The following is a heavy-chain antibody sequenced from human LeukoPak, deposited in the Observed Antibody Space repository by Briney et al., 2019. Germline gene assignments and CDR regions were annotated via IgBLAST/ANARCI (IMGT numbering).Heavy chain of an antibody. J-gene: IGHJ5*02. V-gene: IGHV3-15*01. D-gene: IGHD3-22*01. CDR2: IKRKSDGGTT. CDR1: GFTFSRHT. CDR3: TSGAMLVS. Sequence: PGGSLSLSCAASGFTFSRHTMHWVRQAPGKGLEWVGRIKRKSDGGTTDYAAPVKGRFTISRDDSKNTLYLQMNSLKTEDTAVYYCTSGAMLVSWGQGTLVTVSS.